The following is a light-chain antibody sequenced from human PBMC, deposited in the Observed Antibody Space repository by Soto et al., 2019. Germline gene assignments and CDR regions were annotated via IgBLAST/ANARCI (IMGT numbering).Light chain of an antibody. J-gene: IGLJ3*02. CDR3: AAWDDSLYGWV. Sequence: QSVLTQPPSASGTPGQRVTISCSGSSSKIGSNSVSWYQQLPGTAPKLLIYSDNQRPSGVPDRFSGSKSGTSASLAIGGLQSEDEADYYCAAWDDSLYGWVFGGGTQLTVL. CDR1: SSKIGSNS. V-gene: IGLV1-44*01. CDR2: SDN.